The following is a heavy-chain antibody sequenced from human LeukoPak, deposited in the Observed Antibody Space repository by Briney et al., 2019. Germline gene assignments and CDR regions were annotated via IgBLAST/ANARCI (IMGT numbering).Heavy chain of an antibody. Sequence: PSETLSLTCTVSGYSISSTYYWGWIRQPPGKGLEWIGYIYYSGSTNYNPSLKSRVTISVDTSKNQFSLKLSSVTAADTAVYYCASQYYYDSSGYYRNWFDPWGQGTLVTVSS. V-gene: IGHV4-61*01. D-gene: IGHD3-22*01. J-gene: IGHJ5*02. CDR3: ASQYYYDSSGYYRNWFDP. CDR2: IYYSGST. CDR1: GYSISSTYY.